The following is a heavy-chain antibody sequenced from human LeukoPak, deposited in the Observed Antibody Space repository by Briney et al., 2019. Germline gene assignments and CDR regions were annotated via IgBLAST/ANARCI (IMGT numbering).Heavy chain of an antibody. V-gene: IGHV4-59*01. CDR1: GGSISSYY. CDR2: IYYSGST. J-gene: IGHJ4*02. Sequence: SETLSLTCTVSGGSISSYYWSWIRQPPGKGLEWIGYIYYSGSTNYNPSLKSRVTISVDTSKNQFSLKLSSVTAADTAVYYCARDLGGYNYGYSFDFWGQGTLVTVSS. CDR3: ARDLGGYNYGYSFDF. D-gene: IGHD5-18*01.